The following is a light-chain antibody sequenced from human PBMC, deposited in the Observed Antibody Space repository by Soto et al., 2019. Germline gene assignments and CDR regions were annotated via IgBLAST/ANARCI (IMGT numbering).Light chain of an antibody. CDR3: AAWDDSLNGVI. J-gene: IGLJ2*01. CDR2: SNN. CDR1: SSNIGSHT. Sequence: QSVLTQPPSASGTPGQRITISCSGSSSNIGSHTVNWHQQVPGTAPKLLIYSNNERPSGVPDRFSGSKSGTSAFLAISGLQSGDEADYYCAAWDDSLNGVIFGGGTQLTVL. V-gene: IGLV1-44*01.